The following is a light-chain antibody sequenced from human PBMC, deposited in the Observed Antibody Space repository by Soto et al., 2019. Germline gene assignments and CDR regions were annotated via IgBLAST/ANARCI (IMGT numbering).Light chain of an antibody. Sequence: EIVLTQSPGTLSLSPGERVTLSCRVSQSIGSHSLAWYQQKPGQAPRLLIYATSTRATGIPDFTLTISRLEPEDFAVYYFQHIHFGQGTKLEIK. CDR3: QHIH. CDR2: ATS. J-gene: IGKJ2*01. CDR1: QSIGSHS. V-gene: IGKV3-20*01.